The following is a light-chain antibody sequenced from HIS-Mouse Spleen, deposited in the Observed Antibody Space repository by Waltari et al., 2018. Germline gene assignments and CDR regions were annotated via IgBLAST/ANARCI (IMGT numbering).Light chain of an antibody. J-gene: IGLJ3*02. CDR1: SRDVGTYNL. Sequence: QSALTQPASVSGSPGQSLTISCTGTSRDVGTYNLLSWYQQHPGKAPQLMIYEGSKRPSGVSNRFSGSKSGNTASLTISGLQAEDEADYYCCSYAGSSTWVFGGGTKLTVL. CDR2: EGS. CDR3: CSYAGSSTWV. V-gene: IGLV2-23*01.